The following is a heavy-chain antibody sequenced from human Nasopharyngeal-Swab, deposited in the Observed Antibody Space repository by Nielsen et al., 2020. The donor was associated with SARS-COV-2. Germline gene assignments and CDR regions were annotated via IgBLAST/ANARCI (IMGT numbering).Heavy chain of an antibody. D-gene: IGHD1-1*01. CDR1: GYTFTSYD. CDR2: INPNSGNT. Sequence: ASVKVSCKASGYTFTSYDINWVRQATGQGLEWMGWINPNSGNTGYAQKFQGRVTMTRNTSISTAYMELSSLRSEDTAVYYCARAGRLEITGWFDPWGQGTLVTVSS. J-gene: IGHJ5*02. CDR3: ARAGRLEITGWFDP. V-gene: IGHV1-8*01.